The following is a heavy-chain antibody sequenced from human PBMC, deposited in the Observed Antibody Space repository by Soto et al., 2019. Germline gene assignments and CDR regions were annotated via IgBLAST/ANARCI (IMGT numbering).Heavy chain of an antibody. Sequence: EVQLTESGGGLVQPGGSLSLSCAASGFTFSSYSMTWVRQAPGKGLEWVSCISDSGGNTWYADSVKGRFTISRDNSKNTLFLQMNSLRAEDTAVYFCSKWSGFGDAWGQGTLVTVSS. V-gene: IGHV3-23*01. D-gene: IGHD3-10*01. J-gene: IGHJ5*02. CDR3: SKWSGFGDA. CDR1: GFTFSSYS. CDR2: ISDSGGNT.